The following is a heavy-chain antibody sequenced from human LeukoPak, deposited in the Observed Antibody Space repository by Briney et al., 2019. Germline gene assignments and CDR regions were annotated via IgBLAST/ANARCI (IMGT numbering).Heavy chain of an antibody. CDR1: GLPFSSHG. D-gene: IGHD5-12*01. V-gene: IGHV3-30*02. CDR2: IHYDGSNK. CDR3: ARDPILSGYDF. Sequence: GGSLRLSCVASGLPFSSHGMHWVRQAPGKGLEWVAFIHYDGSNKYYADSMKGRLTISRDNSKNTLYLQMNSLRADDTAVYYCARDPILSGYDFWGQGTLVTVSS. J-gene: IGHJ4*02.